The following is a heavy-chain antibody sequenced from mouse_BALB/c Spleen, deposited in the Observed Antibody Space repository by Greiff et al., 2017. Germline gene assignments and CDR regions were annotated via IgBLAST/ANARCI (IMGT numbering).Heavy chain of an antibody. Sequence: QVQLQQSGPELVKPGASVRISCKASGYTFTSYYIHWVKQRPGQGLEWIGEINPSNGGTNFNEKFKSKATLTVDKSSSTAYMQLSSLTSEDSAVYYCTRSTVVALYYYAMDYWGQGTSVTVSS. CDR3: TRSTVVALYYYAMDY. CDR1: GYTFTSYY. V-gene: IGHV1S12*01. D-gene: IGHD1-1*01. CDR2: INPSNGGT. J-gene: IGHJ4*01.